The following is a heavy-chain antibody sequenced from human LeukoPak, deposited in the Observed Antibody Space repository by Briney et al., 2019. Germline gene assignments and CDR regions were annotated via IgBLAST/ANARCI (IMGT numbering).Heavy chain of an antibody. J-gene: IGHJ5*02. CDR3: ASGSGSFSHWFDP. V-gene: IGHV4-59*12. Sequence: SETLSLTCTVSGGSISSYYWSWIRQPPGKGLEWIGYIYYSGSTNYNPSLKSRVTISVDTSKNLFSLKLSSVTAADTAIYYCASGSGSFSHWFDPGGQGTLVTVSA. CDR2: IYYSGST. CDR1: GGSISSYY. D-gene: IGHD3-10*01.